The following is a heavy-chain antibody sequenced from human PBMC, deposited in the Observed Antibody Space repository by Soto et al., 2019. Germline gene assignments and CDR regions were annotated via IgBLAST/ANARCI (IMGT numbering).Heavy chain of an antibody. CDR1: GGSISSYD. J-gene: IGHJ3*02. CDR3: ATLICGGGSCYRAHAFDI. Sequence: SETLSLTCTVSGGSISSYDWSWIRQPPGKGLEWIGYIYYSGSTNYNPSIKRRVTISVDTSKNQLSLNMSSVTAADTAEYYCATLICGGGSCYRAHAFDIWGQGTMVTVS. D-gene: IGHD2-15*01. V-gene: IGHV4-59*01. CDR2: IYYSGST.